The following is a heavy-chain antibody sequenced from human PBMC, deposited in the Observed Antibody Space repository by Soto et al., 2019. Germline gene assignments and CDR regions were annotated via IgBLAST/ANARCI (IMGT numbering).Heavy chain of an antibody. CDR1: GYTFTSYG. D-gene: IGHD6-19*01. Sequence: QVQLVQSGAEVKKPGASVKVSCKSSGYTFTSYGISWVRQAPGQWLEWMGWISAYNGNTKYAQKLQGRVTMTTDTSTSTAYIELRSLRSYETAVYYCARDLAVGLVDYWGQGSLVTVSS. CDR2: ISAYNGNT. J-gene: IGHJ4*02. V-gene: IGHV1-18*01. CDR3: ARDLAVGLVDY.